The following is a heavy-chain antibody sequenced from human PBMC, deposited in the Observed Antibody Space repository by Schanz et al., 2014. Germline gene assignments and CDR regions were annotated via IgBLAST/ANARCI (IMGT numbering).Heavy chain of an antibody. J-gene: IGHJ5*02. CDR3: ARDRRRYCSTASCLHDNWFDP. V-gene: IGHV1-18*01. D-gene: IGHD2-2*01. CDR2: VIPILGVT. CDR1: GYTFTDYG. Sequence: QVQVVQSGAEVKKPGASVKVSCKASGYTFTDYGVIWVRQAPGQGLEWMGRVIPILGVTHYAQKFQGRVTMTTDTSTGTAYMELRSLRSDDTAVYYCARDRRRYCSTASCLHDNWFDPWGQGTLVIVSS.